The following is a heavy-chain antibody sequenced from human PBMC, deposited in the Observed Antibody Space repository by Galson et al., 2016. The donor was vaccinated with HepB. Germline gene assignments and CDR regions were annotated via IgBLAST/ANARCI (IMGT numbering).Heavy chain of an antibody. CDR2: INPNGGST. Sequence: SVKVSCKASGYTFTSSYMDWVRQAPGQGLEWMGVINPNGGSTNYAQKFQGRVTMTSDTSTTTVYMELRSLRSDDTAVYYCARAGRTEYYLDFWGQGSLVTVSS. CDR3: ARAGRTEYYLDF. D-gene: IGHD2/OR15-2a*01. CDR1: GYTFTSSY. J-gene: IGHJ4*02. V-gene: IGHV1-46*01.